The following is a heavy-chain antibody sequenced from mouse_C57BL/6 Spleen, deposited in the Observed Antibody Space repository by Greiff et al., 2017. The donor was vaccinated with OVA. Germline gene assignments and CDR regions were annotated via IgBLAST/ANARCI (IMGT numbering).Heavy chain of an antibody. CDR1: GFSLTSYG. CDR2: IWSDGSS. D-gene: IGHD6-5*01. CDR3: ARHGLSRDY. V-gene: IGHV2-6*03. J-gene: IGHJ4*01. Sequence: VQLKESGPGLVAPSQCLSISCTVSGFSLTSYGVHWVRQPPGKGLEWLVVIWSDGSSTYYSDLKARLSNSKDNTKSQVFIKMNSHQTDDTAMYYCARHGLSRDYWGQGTSVTVSS.